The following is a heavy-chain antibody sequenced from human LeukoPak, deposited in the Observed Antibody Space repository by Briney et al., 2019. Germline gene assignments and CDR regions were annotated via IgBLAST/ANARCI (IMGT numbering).Heavy chain of an antibody. D-gene: IGHD3-3*01. CDR2: ISYDGTNI. V-gene: IGHV3-30*18. CDR3: AKDRNFWSGPRNYFDS. Sequence: GRSLRLSCAASGFTFSSYGMHWVRQAPGKGLEWVALISYDGTNIYYADSVKGRFTISRDNSRNTLYLQMNSLRVADTAVYHCAKDRNFWSGPRNYFDSWGQGTLVTVSS. CDR1: GFTFSSYG. J-gene: IGHJ4*02.